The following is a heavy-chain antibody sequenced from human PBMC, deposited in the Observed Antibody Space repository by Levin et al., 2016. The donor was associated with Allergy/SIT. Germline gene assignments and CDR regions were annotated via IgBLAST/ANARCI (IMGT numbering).Heavy chain of an antibody. CDR3: ARRHQPYGDHPYNWFDP. CDR1: GFTFSSYT. Sequence: GGSLRLSCSASGFTFSSYTMHWVRQAPGKGLEYVSGISRNGDSTHYADSVKGRFTISRDNSQNTLYLQMSSLRAEDTAVYYCARRHQPYGDHPYNWFDPWGQGTLVTVSS. D-gene: IGHD4-17*01. CDR2: ISRNGDST. V-gene: IGHV3-64D*06. J-gene: IGHJ5*02.